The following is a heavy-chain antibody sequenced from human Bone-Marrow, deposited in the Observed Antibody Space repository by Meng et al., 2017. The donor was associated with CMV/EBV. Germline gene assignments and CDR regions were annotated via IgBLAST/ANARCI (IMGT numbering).Heavy chain of an antibody. CDR2: ISWDGGST. CDR1: GFTFDDYT. D-gene: IGHD2-2*02. V-gene: IGHV3-43*01. CDR3: ARDWGYCSSTSCYTGIPTDYYYGMDV. Sequence: GEFLKISCAASGFTFDDYTMHWVRQAPGKGLEWVSLISWDGGSTYYADSVKGRFTISRDNSKNSLYLQMNSLRAEDTAVYYCARDWGYCSSTSCYTGIPTDYYYGMDVWGQGTTVTVSS. J-gene: IGHJ6*02.